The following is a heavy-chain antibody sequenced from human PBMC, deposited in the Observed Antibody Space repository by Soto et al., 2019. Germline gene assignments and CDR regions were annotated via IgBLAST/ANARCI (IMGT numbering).Heavy chain of an antibody. CDR3: ARGYYHDTSGPFSDAFDI. Sequence: SQTLSLTCAISGDSVSSKSAAWNWIRQSPSRGLEWLGRTYYGSKWYNDYAVSVKSRITINPDTSKNQFSLQLNSVTPEDTAMYYCARGYYHDTSGPFSDAFDIWGQGTMVTVSS. J-gene: IGHJ3*02. V-gene: IGHV6-1*01. CDR2: TYYGSKWYN. CDR1: GDSVSSKSAA. D-gene: IGHD3-22*01.